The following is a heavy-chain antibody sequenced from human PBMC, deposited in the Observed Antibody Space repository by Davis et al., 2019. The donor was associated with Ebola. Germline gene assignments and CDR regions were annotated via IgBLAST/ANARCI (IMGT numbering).Heavy chain of an antibody. CDR2: IYSGDSDT. CDR3: ARRGGYDRSGWFDP. D-gene: IGHD5-12*01. V-gene: IGHV5-51*01. Sequence: GESLKISCQGSGYTFTSYWIGWVRQMPGKGLEWMGLIYSGDSDTRYSSSFQGQVTISVDKSISTAYLQWSSLKASDTAIYYCARRGGYDRSGWFDPWGQGTLVTVSS. J-gene: IGHJ5*02. CDR1: GYTFTSYW.